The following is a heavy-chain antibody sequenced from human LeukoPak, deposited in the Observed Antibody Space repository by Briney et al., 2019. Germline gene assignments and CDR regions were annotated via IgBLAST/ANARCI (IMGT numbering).Heavy chain of an antibody. Sequence: SVKVSCKASRGTFSSYAISWVRQAPGQGLEWMGRIIPIFGTANYAQKFQGRVTITTDEPTSTAYMELSSLRSEDTAVYYCARDAGYSSGWDYWGQGTLVTVSS. D-gene: IGHD6-19*01. J-gene: IGHJ4*02. V-gene: IGHV1-69*05. CDR3: ARDAGYSSGWDY. CDR2: IIPIFGTA. CDR1: RGTFSSYA.